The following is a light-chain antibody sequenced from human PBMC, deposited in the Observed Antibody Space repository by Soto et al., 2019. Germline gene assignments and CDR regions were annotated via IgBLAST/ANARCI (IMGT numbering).Light chain of an antibody. CDR1: QSVSRSY. CDR2: GAS. CDR3: QQYGSSTNT. V-gene: IGKV3-20*01. Sequence: EIVLTQSPGTLSLSPGERATLSCRASQSVSRSYLAWYQQKPGQAPRLLMYGASSRATGIPDRFSGSESGTDFTLTINRLEPEDFAVYYCQQYGSSTNTFGQGTRLEIK. J-gene: IGKJ5*01.